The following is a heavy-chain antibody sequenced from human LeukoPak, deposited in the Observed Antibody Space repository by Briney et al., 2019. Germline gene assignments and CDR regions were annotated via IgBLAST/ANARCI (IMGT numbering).Heavy chain of an antibody. CDR3: ARDEIVATTKANYYYYMDV. D-gene: IGHD5-12*01. J-gene: IGHJ6*03. CDR1: RFTPIIYW. Sequence: GGALRLSCAASRFTPIIYWMRGVRPALGKGREWVANIKQDGSEKYYVDSVKCRFTISIDNAKNSLYLQMNSLRAEDAAVYYCARDEIVATTKANYYYYMDVWGKGTTVTISS. CDR2: IKQDGSEK. V-gene: IGHV3-7*01.